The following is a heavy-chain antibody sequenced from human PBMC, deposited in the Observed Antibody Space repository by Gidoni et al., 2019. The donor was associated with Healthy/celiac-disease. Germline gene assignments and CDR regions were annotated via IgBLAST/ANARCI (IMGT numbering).Heavy chain of an antibody. D-gene: IGHD1-20*01. CDR2: ISYDGSNK. Sequence: QVQLVESGGGVVQPGRSLRLSCAASGFTFSSYAMHWVRQAPGKGLEWVAVISYDGSNKYYADSVKGRFTISRDNSKNTLYLQMNSLRAEDTAVYYCARDGNWRNWDAFDIWGQGTMVTVSS. CDR3: ARDGNWRNWDAFDI. CDR1: GFTFSSYA. V-gene: IGHV3-30-3*01. J-gene: IGHJ3*02.